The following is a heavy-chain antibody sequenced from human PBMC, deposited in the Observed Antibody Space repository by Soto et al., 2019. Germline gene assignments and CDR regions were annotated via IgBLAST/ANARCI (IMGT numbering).Heavy chain of an antibody. V-gene: IGHV3-7*01. Sequence: EVQLVESGGGLVQPGGSLRLSCVVSGFTFSNSWMTWVRQAPGKGLEWVANINQDGSKKYYVDSVEGRFTISRDNAKNSQYLQMYGLRTEDTAVYYCARDVGTALVGFSYGMDVWGLGTTVTVSS. CDR2: INQDGSKK. J-gene: IGHJ6*02. D-gene: IGHD5-18*01. CDR1: GFTFSNSW. CDR3: ARDVGTALVGFSYGMDV.